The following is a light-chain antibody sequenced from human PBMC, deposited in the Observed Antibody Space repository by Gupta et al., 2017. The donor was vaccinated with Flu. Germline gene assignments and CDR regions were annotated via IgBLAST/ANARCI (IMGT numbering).Light chain of an antibody. Sequence: GQTARITGSGDALTKKYAYWYQQKPGQAPVLVIYKDSERPSGIPERFSGSISGTTVTLTISGVQAEDEADYYCQSAESSGTYVVFGGGTKLTVL. CDR2: KDS. J-gene: IGLJ2*01. CDR1: ALTKKY. CDR3: QSAESSGTYVV. V-gene: IGLV3-25*03.